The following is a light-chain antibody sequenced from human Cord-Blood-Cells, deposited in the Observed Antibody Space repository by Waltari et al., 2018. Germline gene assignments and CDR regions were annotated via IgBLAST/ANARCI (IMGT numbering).Light chain of an antibody. CDR2: LGS. CDR3: MQALQTPPTWT. Sequence: DIVMTQSPLSLPVTPGEPASIYCRSSQSLLHSNGYNYLDWYLQKPGQSPQLLIYLGSNRASGVPDRFSGSGSDTDFTLKISRVEAEDVGVYYCMQALQTPPTWTFGQGTKVEIK. CDR1: QSLLHSNGYNY. J-gene: IGKJ1*01. V-gene: IGKV2-28*01.